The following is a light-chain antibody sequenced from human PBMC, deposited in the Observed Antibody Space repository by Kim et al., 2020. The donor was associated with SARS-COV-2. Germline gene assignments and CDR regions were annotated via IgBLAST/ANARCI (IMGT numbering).Light chain of an antibody. Sequence: GKTVTIACPRSSGSIASNYVQWYQQRPGSAPTTVIYEDHQRPSGVPDRFSGSIDSSSNSASLTISGLKTEDEADYYCQSYDSSNWVFGGGTQLTVL. V-gene: IGLV6-57*03. CDR3: QSYDSSNWV. CDR2: EDH. CDR1: SGSIASNY. J-gene: IGLJ3*02.